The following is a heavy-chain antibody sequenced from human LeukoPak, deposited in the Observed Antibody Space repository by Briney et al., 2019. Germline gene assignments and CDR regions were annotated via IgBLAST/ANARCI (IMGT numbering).Heavy chain of an antibody. D-gene: IGHD6-19*01. V-gene: IGHV1-69*13. Sequence: SVKVSCKASGGSFSSYAISWVRQAPGQGLEWMGGIIPIFDTANYAQKFQGRVTITADESTSTAYMELSSLRSEDTAVYYCARDVGSGWYYGMDVWGQGTTVTVSS. CDR3: ARDVGSGWYYGMDV. J-gene: IGHJ6*02. CDR1: GGSFSSYA. CDR2: IIPIFDTA.